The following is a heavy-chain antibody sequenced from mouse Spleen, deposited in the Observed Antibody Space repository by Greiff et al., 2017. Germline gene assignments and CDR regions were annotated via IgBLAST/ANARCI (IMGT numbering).Heavy chain of an antibody. J-gene: IGHJ1*03. CDR3: AKIYGSSPYWYFDV. CDR1: GFSLTSYG. D-gene: IGHD1-1*01. Sequence: VQVVESGPGLVQPSQSLSITCTVSGFSLTSYGVHWVRQSPGKGLEWLGVIWRGGSTDYNAAFMSRLSITKDNSKSQVFFKMNSLQADDTAIYYCAKIYGSSPYWYFDVWGTGTTVTVSS. CDR2: IWRGGST. V-gene: IGHV2-5*01.